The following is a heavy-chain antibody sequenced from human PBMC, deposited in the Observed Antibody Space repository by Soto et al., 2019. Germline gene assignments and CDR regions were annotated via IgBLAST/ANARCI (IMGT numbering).Heavy chain of an antibody. Sequence: ETLFLSCAVYGGSFSGHSWTWIRQSPGKGLEWIGDINHSGRVSYSPSLKSRVTISLDTSKNQFSLTLSAVTAADTAMYYCSTRAYDTNGYYRFDPWGQGTLVTV. CDR1: GGSFSGHS. CDR2: INHSGRV. CDR3: STRAYDTNGYYRFDP. J-gene: IGHJ5*01. V-gene: IGHV4-34*01. D-gene: IGHD3-22*01.